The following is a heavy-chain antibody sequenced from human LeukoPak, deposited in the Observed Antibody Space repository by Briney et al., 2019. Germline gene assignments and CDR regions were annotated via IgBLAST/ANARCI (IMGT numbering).Heavy chain of an antibody. D-gene: IGHD5-18*01. CDR1: GFTVSSNY. J-gene: IGHJ4*02. V-gene: IGHV3-7*01. Sequence: PGGSLRLSCAASGFTVSSNYMSWVRQAPGKGLEWVANIKEDGSDKSYVESMKGRYTISRDNAQNSLYLQMNRLGVEDTAVYYCARDAGYGYDRFDYWGQGTQVTVSS. CDR3: ARDAGYGYDRFDY. CDR2: IKEDGSDK.